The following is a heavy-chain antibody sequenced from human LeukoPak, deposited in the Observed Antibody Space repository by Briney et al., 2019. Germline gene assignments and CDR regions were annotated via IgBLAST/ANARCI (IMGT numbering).Heavy chain of an antibody. CDR2: INSDGSST. V-gene: IGHV3-74*01. J-gene: IGHJ3*02. D-gene: IGHD5/OR15-5a*01. CDR3: ARNASTMSKADAFDI. Sequence: GGSLRLSCAASGVSFSSYRMYWGRDGPRQGLVRVSRINSDGSSTSYADSVKGRFTISRDNSKNTLYLQMNSLRAEDTAVYYCARNASTMSKADAFDIWGQGTMVTVSS. CDR1: GVSFSSYR.